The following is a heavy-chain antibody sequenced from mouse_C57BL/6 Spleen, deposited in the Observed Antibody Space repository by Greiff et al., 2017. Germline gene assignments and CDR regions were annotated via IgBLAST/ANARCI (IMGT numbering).Heavy chain of an antibody. V-gene: IGHV5-16*01. D-gene: IGHD1-1*01. CDR1: GFTFSDYY. Sequence: EVKVEESEGGLVQPGSSMKLSCTASGFTFSDYYMAWVRQVPEKGLEWVANINYDGSSTYYLDSLKSRFIISRDNAKNILYLQMSSLKSEDTATYYCAREDGSTSYAMDYWGQGTSVTVSS. CDR3: AREDGSTSYAMDY. J-gene: IGHJ4*01. CDR2: INYDGSST.